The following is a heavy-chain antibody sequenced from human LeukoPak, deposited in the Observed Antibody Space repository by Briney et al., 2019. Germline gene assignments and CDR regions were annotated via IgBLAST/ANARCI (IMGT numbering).Heavy chain of an antibody. CDR2: IYYSGST. V-gene: IGHV4-59*01. D-gene: IGHD1-26*01. CDR1: GGSISSYY. CDR3: ARGLRGIVGASTPFDY. Sequence: SETLSLTCTVSGGSISSYYWSWIRQPPGKGLEWIGYIYYSGSTNYNPSLKSRATISLNTSKNQFSLRLSSVTAADTAVYSCARGLRGIVGASTPFDYWGQGTLVTVSS. J-gene: IGHJ4*02.